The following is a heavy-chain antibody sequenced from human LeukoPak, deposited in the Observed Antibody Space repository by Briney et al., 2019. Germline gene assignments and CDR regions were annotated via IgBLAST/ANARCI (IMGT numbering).Heavy chain of an antibody. V-gene: IGHV3-48*03. CDR1: GFTFSCYE. Sequence: GGSLRLSCAASGFTFSCYEMNWVRQAPGKGLEWVSYISSSGSTIYYADSVKGRFTISRDNAKNSLYLQVNSLRAEDTAVYYCARPASDMATTNWGQGTLVTVSS. J-gene: IGHJ4*02. D-gene: IGHD5-24*01. CDR3: ARPASDMATTN. CDR2: ISSSGSTI.